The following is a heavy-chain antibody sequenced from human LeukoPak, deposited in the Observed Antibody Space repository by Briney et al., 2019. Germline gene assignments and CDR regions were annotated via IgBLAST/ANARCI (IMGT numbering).Heavy chain of an antibody. D-gene: IGHD6-19*01. CDR2: TYHSGST. CDR3: ARVIAVAVRYFDY. Sequence: SSETLSLTCTVSGYSISSGYYWGWIRQPPGKGLEWIGSTYHSGSTYYNPSLKSRVTISVDTSKNQFSLKLSSVTAADTAVYHCARVIAVAVRYFDYWGQGTLVTVSS. CDR1: GYSISSGYY. V-gene: IGHV4-38-2*02. J-gene: IGHJ4*02.